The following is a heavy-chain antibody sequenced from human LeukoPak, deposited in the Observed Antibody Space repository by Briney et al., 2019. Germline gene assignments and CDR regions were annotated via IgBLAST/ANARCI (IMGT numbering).Heavy chain of an antibody. CDR3: ATFRWIAYSNWFDP. Sequence: ASVKVSCKVSGYMLSELSMHWVRQAPGEGLEWMGGFDPEEGKTIYAQKFRGRVIMTEDPSTDTAYMELSSLSSEDTAMYYCATFRWIAYSNWFDPWGQGTLVTVSP. V-gene: IGHV1-24*01. D-gene: IGHD3-3*01. CDR2: FDPEEGKT. J-gene: IGHJ5*02. CDR1: GYMLSELS.